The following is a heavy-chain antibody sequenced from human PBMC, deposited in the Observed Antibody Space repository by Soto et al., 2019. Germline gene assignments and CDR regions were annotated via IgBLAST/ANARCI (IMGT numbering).Heavy chain of an antibody. J-gene: IGHJ6*03. CDR3: AKDLGRDSSYYYYYYYMDV. V-gene: IGHV3-30*18. CDR1: GFTFSSYG. D-gene: IGHD3-16*01. Sequence: GGSLRLSCAASGFTFSSYGMHWVRQAPGKGLEWVAVISYDGSNKYYADSVKGRFTISRDNSKNTLYLQMNSLRAEDTAVYYCAKDLGRDSSYYYYYYYMDVWGKGTTVTVSS. CDR2: ISYDGSNK.